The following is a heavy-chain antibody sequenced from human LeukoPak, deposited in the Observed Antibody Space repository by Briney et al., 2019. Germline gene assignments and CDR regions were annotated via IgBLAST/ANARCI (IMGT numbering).Heavy chain of an antibody. Sequence: PSETLSPTCTVSGGPISSHYWSWIRQPPGKGLEWIGSIHYSGSTNYNPSLKSRVTILVDTSKNQFSLKLSSVTAADTAEYYCTKSQMLTGSYITWGQGTMVTVSS. V-gene: IGHV4-59*11. D-gene: IGHD1-26*01. CDR1: GGPISSHY. CDR2: IHYSGST. CDR3: TKSQMLTGSYIT. J-gene: IGHJ3*01.